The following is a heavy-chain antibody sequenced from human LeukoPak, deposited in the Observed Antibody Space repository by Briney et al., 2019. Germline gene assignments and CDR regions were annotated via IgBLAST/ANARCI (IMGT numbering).Heavy chain of an antibody. Sequence: GPSVKVSCKASGGTFSSYAISWVRQAPGQGLEWMGRIIPILGIANYAQKFQGRVTITADKSTSTAYMELSSLRSEDTAVYYCARHDLGGTSPFDYWGQGTLVTVSS. CDR1: GGTFSSYA. J-gene: IGHJ4*02. CDR2: IIPILGIA. D-gene: IGHD4-23*01. CDR3: ARHDLGGTSPFDY. V-gene: IGHV1-69*04.